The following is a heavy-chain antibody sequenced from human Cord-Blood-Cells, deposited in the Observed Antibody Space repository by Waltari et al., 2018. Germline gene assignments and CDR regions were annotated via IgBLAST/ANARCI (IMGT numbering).Heavy chain of an antibody. D-gene: IGHD7-27*01. J-gene: IGHJ4*02. CDR3: ARGGVTGDLGY. V-gene: IGHV4-30-4*01. CDR2: IYSSGST. Sequence: QVQLQESGPGLVKRSHTLSLTCTVSGGSISSGAYSWSWISQPPGKGLEWIGYIYSSGSTYYNPSLKSRVTISVDTSKNQFSLKLSSVTAADTAVYYCARGGVTGDLGYWGQGTLVTVSS. CDR1: GGSISSGAYS.